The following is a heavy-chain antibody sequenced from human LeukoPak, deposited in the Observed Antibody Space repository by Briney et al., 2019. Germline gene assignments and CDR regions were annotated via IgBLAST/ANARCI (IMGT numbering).Heavy chain of an antibody. CDR2: INHSGST. CDR3: ARHFGT. J-gene: IGHJ4*02. V-gene: IGHV4-34*01. Sequence: SETLSLTWAVDVGSFSGYDWSWIREPPWKGLEWIGEINHSGSTNYNPSLKSRVTISVDTSKNQFSLKLRSVTAADTAVYYCARHFGTWGQGTLVTVSS. CDR1: VGSFSGYD. D-gene: IGHD3/OR15-3a*01.